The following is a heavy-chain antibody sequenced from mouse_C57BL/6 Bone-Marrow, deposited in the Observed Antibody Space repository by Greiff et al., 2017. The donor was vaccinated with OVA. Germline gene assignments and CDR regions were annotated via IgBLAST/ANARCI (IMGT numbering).Heavy chain of an antibody. CDR3: THSYYGSSRDYFDY. J-gene: IGHJ2*01. CDR2: IRLKSDNYAT. D-gene: IGHD1-1*01. Sequence: EVKLQESGGGLVQPGGSMKLSCVASGFTFSNYWMNWVRQSPEKGLEWVAQIRLKSDNYATHYAESVKGRFTISRDDSKSSVYLQMNNLRAEDTGIYYCTHSYYGSSRDYFDYWGQGTTLTVSS. CDR1: GFTFSNYW. V-gene: IGHV6-3*01.